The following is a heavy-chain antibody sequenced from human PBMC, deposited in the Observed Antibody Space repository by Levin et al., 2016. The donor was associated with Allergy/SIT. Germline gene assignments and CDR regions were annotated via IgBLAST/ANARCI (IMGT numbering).Heavy chain of an antibody. CDR2: IYWDDDK. V-gene: IGHV2-5*02. CDR3: AHRLMATIEGADAFDI. D-gene: IGHD5-24*01. CDR1: GFSLSTSGVG. Sequence: SGPTLVKPTQTLTLTCTFSGFSLSTSGVGVGWIRQPPGKALEWLALIYWDDDKRYSPSLKSRLTITKDTSKNQVVLTMTNMDPVDTATYYCAHRLMATIEGADAFDIWGQGTMVTVSS. J-gene: IGHJ3*02.